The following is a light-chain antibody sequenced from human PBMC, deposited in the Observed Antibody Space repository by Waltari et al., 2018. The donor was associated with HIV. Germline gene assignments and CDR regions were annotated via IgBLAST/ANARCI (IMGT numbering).Light chain of an antibody. CDR1: HTVFASSNNKSY. CDR2: WAS. J-gene: IGKJ4*01. CDR3: QQYYNAPLT. V-gene: IGKV4-1*01. Sequence: DILMTQSPDSLALSLGERATLACQSNHTVFASSNNKSYLAWYQQRPGQAPKLLIYWASTWESGVPERFSGSGSGTDFTLTISSLQAEDVAVYYCQQYYNAPLTFGGGTKVEIK.